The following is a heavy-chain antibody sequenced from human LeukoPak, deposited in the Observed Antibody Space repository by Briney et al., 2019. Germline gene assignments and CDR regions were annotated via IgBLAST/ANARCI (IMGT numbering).Heavy chain of an antibody. Sequence: PGGSLRLSCAASGFTFSSYGMHWVCQAPGKGLEWVAVISYDGSNTYYADSVKGRFTISRDNSKNMLYLQMNSLRAEDTAVYYCAKPYYYGSRSYMDYWGQGTLVTVSS. CDR3: AKPYYYGSRSYMDY. D-gene: IGHD3-10*01. CDR2: ISYDGSNT. V-gene: IGHV3-30*18. J-gene: IGHJ4*02. CDR1: GFTFSSYG.